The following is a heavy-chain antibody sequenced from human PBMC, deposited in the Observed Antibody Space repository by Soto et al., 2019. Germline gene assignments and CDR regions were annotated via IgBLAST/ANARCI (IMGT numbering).Heavy chain of an antibody. J-gene: IGHJ6*03. CDR3: ARSYCSGSKSWRNDYYYYMGV. V-gene: IGHV1-3*01. D-gene: IGHD2-15*01. Sequence: GASVKVSSKASGYTFTSYAMHWVRQAPGQRLEWMGWINAGNGNTKYSQEVQGRVTITRDTSASTAYMELSSLRSEDTPVYYCARSYCSGSKSWRNDYYYYMGVWGKGTTVTVSS. CDR2: INAGNGNT. CDR1: GYTFTSYA.